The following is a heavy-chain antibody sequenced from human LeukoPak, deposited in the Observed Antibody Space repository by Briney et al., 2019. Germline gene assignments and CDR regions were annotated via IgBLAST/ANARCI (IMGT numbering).Heavy chain of an antibody. Sequence: SETLSLTCTVSGDSISSYHWNWIRQPAGKGLEWIGRIYTSGTTNYNPSLKSRVTMSVDTSKNQFSLNLSSVTAADTAVYYCARLPVPRQLPSPNYYYYMDVWGKGTTVTVSS. D-gene: IGHD5-24*01. CDR1: GDSISSYH. CDR2: IYTSGTT. V-gene: IGHV4-4*07. J-gene: IGHJ6*03. CDR3: ARLPVPRQLPSPNYYYYMDV.